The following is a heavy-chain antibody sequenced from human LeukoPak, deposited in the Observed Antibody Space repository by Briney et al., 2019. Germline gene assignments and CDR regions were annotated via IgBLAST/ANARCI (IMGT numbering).Heavy chain of an antibody. V-gene: IGHV3-11*04. Sequence: GSLRLSCAASGFTFSDYYMSWIRQAPGKGLEWVSYISSSGSTIYYADSVKGRFTISRDNSKNTLYLQMNSLRAEDTAVYYCARDPRVVPAAIDYYFDYWGQGTLVTVSS. CDR2: ISSSGSTI. J-gene: IGHJ4*02. D-gene: IGHD2-2*02. CDR1: GFTFSDYY. CDR3: ARDPRVVPAAIDYYFDY.